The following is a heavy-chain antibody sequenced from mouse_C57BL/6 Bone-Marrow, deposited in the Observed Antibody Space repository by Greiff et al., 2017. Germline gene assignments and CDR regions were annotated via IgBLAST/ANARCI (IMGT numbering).Heavy chain of an antibody. V-gene: IGHV1-81*01. J-gene: IGHJ2*01. CDR2: IYPRSGNT. D-gene: IGHD1-1*01. CDR3: ARAQIYHED. CDR1: GYTFTSYG. Sequence: VKLQESGAELARPGASVKLSCKASGYTFTSYGISWVKQRTGQGLEWIGEIYPRSGNTYYNEKFKGKATLTADKSSSTAYMELRSLTSEDAAVYFCARAQIYHEDWGQGTTLTVSS.